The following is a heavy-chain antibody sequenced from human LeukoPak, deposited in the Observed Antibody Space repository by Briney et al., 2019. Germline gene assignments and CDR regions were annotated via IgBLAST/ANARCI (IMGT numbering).Heavy chain of an antibody. D-gene: IGHD2-21*02. CDR3: ARDFGDWRTDY. V-gene: IGHV4-39*07. CDR2: INYSGKI. Sequence: SETLSLTCTVSGGSISSRTYYWAWIRQPPGKGLEWIGSINYSGKITYNPSLKSRVTVSLDTSKNQFSLTLSSVTAADTAVYYCARDFGDWRTDYWGREPWSPSPQ. J-gene: IGHJ4*02. CDR1: GGSISSRTYY.